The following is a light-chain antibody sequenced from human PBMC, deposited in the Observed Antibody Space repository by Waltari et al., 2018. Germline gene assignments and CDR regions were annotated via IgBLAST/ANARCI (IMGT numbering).Light chain of an antibody. J-gene: IGLJ3*02. V-gene: IGLV4-69*01. Sequence: SVKLTCTLSSGHSTNIIAWLQQQPEKGPRYLMNVNSDGSHNKGVGIPDRFSGSSSGAERYLTISSLPSEDEADYYCQTGGHGTWVFGGGTRLPVL. CDR2: VNSDGSH. CDR1: SGHSTNI. CDR3: QTGGHGTWV.